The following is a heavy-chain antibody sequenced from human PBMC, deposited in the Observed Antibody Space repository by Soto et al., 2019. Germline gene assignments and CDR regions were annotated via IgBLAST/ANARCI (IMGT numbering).Heavy chain of an antibody. CDR1: GGSFSGYY. D-gene: IGHD2-21*02. CDR2: INHSGST. V-gene: IGHV4-34*01. Sequence: QVQLQQWGAGLLKPSEPLSLTCAVYGGSFSGYYWSWIRQPPGKGLEWIGEINHSGSTNYNPSLKSRVTISVDTSKNQFSLKLSSVTAADTAVYYCARGGGIVVVTATRYGMDVWGQGTTVTVSS. CDR3: ARGGGIVVVTATRYGMDV. J-gene: IGHJ6*02.